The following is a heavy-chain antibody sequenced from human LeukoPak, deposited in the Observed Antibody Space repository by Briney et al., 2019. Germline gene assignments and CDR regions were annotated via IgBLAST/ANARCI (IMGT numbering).Heavy chain of an antibody. Sequence: ASVKVSCKASGYTFTGYYMHWVRQAPGQGLEWMGWINPNSGGTNYAQKFQGRVTMTRDTSISTAYMELSRLRSDDTAVYYCARKDSGSYYYYYYGMDVWGQGTTVTVSS. CDR3: ARKDSGSYYYYYYGMDV. CDR2: INPNSGGT. V-gene: IGHV1-2*02. J-gene: IGHJ6*02. CDR1: GYTFTGYY. D-gene: IGHD3-10*01.